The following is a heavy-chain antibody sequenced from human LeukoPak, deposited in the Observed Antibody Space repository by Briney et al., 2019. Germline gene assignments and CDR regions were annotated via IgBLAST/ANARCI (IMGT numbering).Heavy chain of an antibody. J-gene: IGHJ5*02. D-gene: IGHD6-13*01. CDR3: AKPHLVYSAWDWFDP. Sequence: GRSLRLSCAASGFTFSSYAMHWVRQAPGKGLEWVAVISYDGSNKYYADSVKGRFTISRDNSKNTLYLQMNSLRAEDTAVYYCAKPHLVYSAWDWFDPWGQGTLVTVSS. V-gene: IGHV3-30*04. CDR1: GFTFSSYA. CDR2: ISYDGSNK.